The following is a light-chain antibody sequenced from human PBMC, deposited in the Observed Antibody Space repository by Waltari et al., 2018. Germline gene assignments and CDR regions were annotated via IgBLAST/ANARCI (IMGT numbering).Light chain of an antibody. CDR3: AAWHDSLNGWV. V-gene: IGLV1-44*01. CDR1: SSDIGPNT. CDR2: TDA. Sequence: QSVLPQPPSASGTPGQRVTISCSGSSSDIGPNTVSWYQQVPGTAPKLLIYTDAQRPSGVPARFSGSKSGTSASLAINGLQSEDEAYYYCAAWHDSLNGWVFGGGTKLTVL. J-gene: IGLJ3*02.